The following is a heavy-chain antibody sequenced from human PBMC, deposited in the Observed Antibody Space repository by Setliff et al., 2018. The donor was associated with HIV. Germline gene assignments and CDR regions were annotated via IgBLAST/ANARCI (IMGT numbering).Heavy chain of an antibody. CDR1: GGPITSNTYF. D-gene: IGHD6-19*01. V-gene: IGHV4-39*01. J-gene: IGHJ4*02. Sequence: SETLSLTCSVSGGPITSNTYFWDWIRQAPGKGLEWIGSIYHSANTYYNPSLKSRVSISVDTSKRQFSLKLTSVTAGDSALYYCARRRGQKATGWYYFDFWGQGALVTVSS. CDR2: IYHSANT. CDR3: ARRRGQKATGWYYFDF.